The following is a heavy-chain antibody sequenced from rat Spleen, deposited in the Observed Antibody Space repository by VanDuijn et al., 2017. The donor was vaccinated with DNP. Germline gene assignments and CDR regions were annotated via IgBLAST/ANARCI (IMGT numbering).Heavy chain of an antibody. J-gene: IGHJ1*01. V-gene: IGHV3-1*01. Sequence: VQLQESGPGLVKPSQSLSLTCSVTGYSITSNYWGWIRKFPGNKMEGIGHISYSATTTYNPSLKFRISITRDTSKNQFFLQLNSVTTEDTATYYCARGNDGYYPNWYFDFWGPGTMVTVSS. D-gene: IGHD1-12*03. CDR3: ARGNDGYYPNWYFDF. CDR2: ISYSATT. CDR1: GYSITSNY.